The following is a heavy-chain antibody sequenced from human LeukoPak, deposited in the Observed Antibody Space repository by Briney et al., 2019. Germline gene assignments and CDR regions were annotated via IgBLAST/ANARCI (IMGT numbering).Heavy chain of an antibody. D-gene: IGHD1-20*01. Sequence: ASVKVSCKASGYTFTCYYIQWVRQAPGQGLEWMGIITPSDGSTRYAQKFQGRVTMTRDTSTSTVYMELSSLRSEDTAVYYCARALRAHNWNGFSDSWGQGTLVTISS. V-gene: IGHV1-46*01. CDR3: ARALRAHNWNGFSDS. J-gene: IGHJ4*02. CDR2: ITPSDGST. CDR1: GYTFTCYY.